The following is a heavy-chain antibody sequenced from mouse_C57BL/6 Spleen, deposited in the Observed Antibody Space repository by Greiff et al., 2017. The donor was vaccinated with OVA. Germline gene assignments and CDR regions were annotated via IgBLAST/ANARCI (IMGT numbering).Heavy chain of an antibody. V-gene: IGHV5-15*01. D-gene: IGHD1-1*01. CDR3: ARQVYYGSSYDYFDY. J-gene: IGHJ2*01. Sequence: DVKLQESGGGLVQPGGSLKLSCAASGFTFSDYGMAWVRQAPRKGPEWVAFISNLAYSIYYADTVTSRFTISRENAKNTLYLEMSSLRSEDTAMYYCARQVYYGSSYDYFDYWGQGTTLTVSS. CDR2: ISNLAYSI. CDR1: GFTFSDYG.